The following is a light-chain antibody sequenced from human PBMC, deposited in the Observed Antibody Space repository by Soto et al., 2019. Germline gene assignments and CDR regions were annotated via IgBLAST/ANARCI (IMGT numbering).Light chain of an antibody. V-gene: IGKV3-15*01. Sequence: EIVMTQSPATLSVSPGERATLSCRASQSVSSNLAWYQQKPGQAPRLLIYGASTSATGIPARFSGSGSGTEFTLTIGSLQSEDFAVYYWQQYNNWPPTFGQGTRLEIK. CDR3: QQYNNWPPT. CDR2: GAS. CDR1: QSVSSN. J-gene: IGKJ5*01.